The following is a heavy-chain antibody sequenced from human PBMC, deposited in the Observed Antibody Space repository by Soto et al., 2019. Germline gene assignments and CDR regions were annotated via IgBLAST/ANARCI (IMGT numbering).Heavy chain of an antibody. CDR3: ARDLIAATGADY. J-gene: IGHJ4*02. CDR2: ISTYNGNT. D-gene: IGHD6-13*01. CDR1: GYTFTSYG. Sequence: QVQLVQSGAEVKKPGASVKVSCKPSGYTFTSYGISWVRLAPGQGPEWMGWISTYNGNTNYAQKFQGRVTMATDTSTSPAYMELRSLRSDDTAVYYCARDLIAATGADYWGQGTLVTVSS. V-gene: IGHV1-18*01.